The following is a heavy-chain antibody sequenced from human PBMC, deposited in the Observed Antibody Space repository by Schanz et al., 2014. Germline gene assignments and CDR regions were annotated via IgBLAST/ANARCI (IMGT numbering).Heavy chain of an antibody. J-gene: IGHJ5*02. Sequence: QVQLQESGPGLVKPSQTLSLTCTVSGGSISSGGYSWSWIRQHPGKGLEWIGYISYSGTTYYNPSLKRRVTISVSSSKTQFSLKLSSVTAADAAVYCCTRDALGGPHNWFDPWGQGTLVSVSS. CDR3: TRDALGGPHNWFDP. CDR1: GGSISSGGYS. CDR2: ISYSGTT. D-gene: IGHD3-16*01. V-gene: IGHV4-31*03.